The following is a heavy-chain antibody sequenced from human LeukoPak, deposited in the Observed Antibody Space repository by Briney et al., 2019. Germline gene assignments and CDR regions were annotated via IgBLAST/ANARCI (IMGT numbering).Heavy chain of an antibody. CDR3: ARTSDYDSSGYYYG. D-gene: IGHD3-22*01. CDR2: IIPILGIA. Sequence: SVKVSCKASGGTFSSYTISWVRQAPGQGLEWMGRIIPILGIANYAQKFQGRVTITADKSTSTAYMELSSLRSEDTAVYCCARTSDYDSSGYYYGWGQGTLVTVSS. J-gene: IGHJ4*02. V-gene: IGHV1-69*02. CDR1: GGTFSSYT.